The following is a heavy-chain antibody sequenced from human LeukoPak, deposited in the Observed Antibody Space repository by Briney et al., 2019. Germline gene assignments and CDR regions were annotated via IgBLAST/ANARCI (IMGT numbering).Heavy chain of an antibody. J-gene: IGHJ4*02. CDR2: ISGSGGST. CDR3: ATNRDSSSWYELDY. Sequence: GGSLRLSCAASGFTFSSYAMSWVRQAPGKGLEWVSAISGSGGSTYYADSVKGRFTISRDNSKNTLYLQMNSLRAEDTAVYYCATNRDSSSWYELDYWGQGTLVTVSS. D-gene: IGHD6-13*01. V-gene: IGHV3-23*01. CDR1: GFTFSSYA.